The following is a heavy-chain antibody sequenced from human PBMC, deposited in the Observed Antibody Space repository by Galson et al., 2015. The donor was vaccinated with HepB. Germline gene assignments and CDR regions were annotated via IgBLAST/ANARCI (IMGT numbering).Heavy chain of an antibody. CDR2: TYYRAKWYN. CDR3: ARVAGTIYYYGMDV. V-gene: IGHV6-1*01. J-gene: IGHJ6*02. CDR1: GDSVSSNSAA. D-gene: IGHD2-15*01. Sequence: CAISGDSVSSNSAAWYWIRQSPSRGLEWLVRTYYRAKWYNDYAVSVRGRITINPDTSKNQFSLHLNFVTPEDTAVYYCARVAGTIYYYGMDVWGQGTTVTVSS.